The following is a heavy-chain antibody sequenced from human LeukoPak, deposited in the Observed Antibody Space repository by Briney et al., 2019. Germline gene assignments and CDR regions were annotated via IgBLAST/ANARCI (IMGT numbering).Heavy chain of an antibody. J-gene: IGHJ3*02. CDR3: ARDTYSGSYSDGGAFDI. Sequence: SETLSLTCTVSGGSISSYYWSWIRQPPGKGLEWIGYIYYSGSTNYNPSLKSRVTISVDTSKNQFSLKLSSVTAADTAVYYCARDTYSGSYSDGGAFDIWGQGTMVTVSS. CDR2: IYYSGST. V-gene: IGHV4-59*01. CDR1: GGSISSYY. D-gene: IGHD1-26*01.